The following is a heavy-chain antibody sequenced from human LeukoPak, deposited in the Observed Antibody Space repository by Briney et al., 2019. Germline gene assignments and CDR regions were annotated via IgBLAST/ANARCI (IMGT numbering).Heavy chain of an antibody. CDR1: GYTFTGYY. CDR2: INPNSGGT. J-gene: IGHJ4*02. CDR3: ARAPKLWFGESQSVDY. D-gene: IGHD3-10*01. Sequence: ASVKVSCKASGYTFTGYYMHWVRQAPGQGLEWMGWINPNSGGTNYAQKFQGRVTMTRDTSISTAYMELSSLRSEDTAVYYCARAPKLWFGESQSVDYWGQGTLVTVSS. V-gene: IGHV1-2*02.